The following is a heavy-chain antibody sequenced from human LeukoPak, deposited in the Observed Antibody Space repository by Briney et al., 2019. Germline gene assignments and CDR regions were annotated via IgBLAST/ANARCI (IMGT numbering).Heavy chain of an antibody. CDR3: ASGLELDY. V-gene: IGHV3-7*03. Sequence: PGGSLRLSCAASGFTFSSFWMNWVRQAPGKGLEWVANIKQDGSEKNYVDSVKGRFTISRDNAKNSLYLQMNSLRAEDTAVYYCASGLELDYWGQGTLVTVSS. J-gene: IGHJ4*02. CDR2: IKQDGSEK. CDR1: GFTFSSFW.